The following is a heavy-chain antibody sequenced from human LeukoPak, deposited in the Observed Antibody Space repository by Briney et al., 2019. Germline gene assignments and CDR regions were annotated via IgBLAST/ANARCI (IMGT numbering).Heavy chain of an antibody. D-gene: IGHD4-17*01. J-gene: IGHJ4*02. CDR3: ARDMDRDGDYQGY. V-gene: IGHV1-24*01. CDR2: VDPDDGET. CDR1: GYTLTELS. Sequence: ASAKVSCKVSGYTLTELSMHWVRQAPGKGLEWMGGVDPDDGETIYAQKFQGRVTMTRDMSTSTVYMELSSLRSEDTAVYYCARDMDRDGDYQGYWGQGTLVTVSS.